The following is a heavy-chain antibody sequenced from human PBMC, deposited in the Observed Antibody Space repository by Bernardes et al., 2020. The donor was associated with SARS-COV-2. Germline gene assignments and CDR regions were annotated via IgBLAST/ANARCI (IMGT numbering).Heavy chain of an antibody. V-gene: IGHV3-48*01. Sequence: GGSLRLSCAASGFTFSTYSMNWVRQAPGKGLEWVSYISSSSSSIYYADSVKGRFTVSRDNAENSLYLQMNSLRAEDTAVYYCAKDLYCTSSRCYKAYYHYYGMDVWGQGTTVTVSS. CDR2: ISSSSSSI. CDR3: AKDLYCTSSRCYKAYYHYYGMDV. D-gene: IGHD2-2*02. CDR1: GFTFSTYS. J-gene: IGHJ6*02.